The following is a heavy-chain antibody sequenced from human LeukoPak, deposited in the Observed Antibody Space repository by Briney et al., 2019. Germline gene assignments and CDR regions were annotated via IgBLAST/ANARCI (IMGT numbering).Heavy chain of an antibody. D-gene: IGHD2-15*01. CDR2: IYYSGNT. Sequence: SETLSLTCTVSGGSISSYYWSWIRQPPGKGLEWVGYIYYSGNTDYNPSLKNRVTLSVDTSRNQFSLNLTSVTAADTAMYYCARGDNYYYGMDVWGQGTTVTVSS. CDR1: GGSISSYY. J-gene: IGHJ6*02. V-gene: IGHV4-59*01. CDR3: ARGDNYYYGMDV.